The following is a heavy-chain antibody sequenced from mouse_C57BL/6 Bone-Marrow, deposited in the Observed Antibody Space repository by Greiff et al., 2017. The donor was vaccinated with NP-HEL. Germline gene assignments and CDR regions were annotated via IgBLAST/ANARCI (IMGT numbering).Heavy chain of an antibody. CDR2: ISNGGGST. J-gene: IGHJ3*01. CDR3: ARQAYYSTGFAY. D-gene: IGHD2-5*01. Sequence: EVQLVESGGGLVQPGGSLKLSCAASGFTFSDYYMYWVRQTPEKRLEWVAYISNGGGSTYYPDTVKGRFTISRDNAKNTLYLQMSRLKSEDTAMYYCARQAYYSTGFAYWGQGTLVTVSA. CDR1: GFTFSDYY. V-gene: IGHV5-12*01.